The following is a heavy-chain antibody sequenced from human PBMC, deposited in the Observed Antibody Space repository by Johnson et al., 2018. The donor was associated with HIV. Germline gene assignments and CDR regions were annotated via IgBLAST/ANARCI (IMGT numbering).Heavy chain of an antibody. CDR1: GFTFSNAW. D-gene: IGHD3-10*01. V-gene: IGHV3-15*01. J-gene: IGHJ3*02. CDR2: VKSKTDGGTI. CDR3: TTMSALWFGDIHVFGDGFDI. Sequence: VQLVESGGGVVQPGRSLRVSCAASGFTFSNAWMSWVRQAPGKGLEWVGRVKSKTDGGTIDYAAAVKGRFIISRDDSKNTLYLQMNGLKTGDTAMYYCTTMSALWFGDIHVFGDGFDIWGQGRMVTVSS.